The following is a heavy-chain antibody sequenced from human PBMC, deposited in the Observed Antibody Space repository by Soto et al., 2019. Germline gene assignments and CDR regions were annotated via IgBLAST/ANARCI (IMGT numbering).Heavy chain of an antibody. V-gene: IGHV1-69*12. J-gene: IGHJ6*02. Sequence: QVQLVQSGAEVKNPGSSVRVSCKASGGTFNNYTITWVRQAPGQGLEWMGGIIPIFDIPNYAQKFQGRVTITADESTRTAYMELSSLRSKDTAVYYCASEDTIFGVVDYGLDVWGQGTTVTVSS. CDR3: ASEDTIFGVVDYGLDV. CDR1: GGTFNNYT. D-gene: IGHD3-3*01. CDR2: IIPIFDIP.